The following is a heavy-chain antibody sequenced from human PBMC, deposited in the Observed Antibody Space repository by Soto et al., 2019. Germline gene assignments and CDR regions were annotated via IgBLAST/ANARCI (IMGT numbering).Heavy chain of an antibody. CDR3: AKDRLASSRGCFDV. D-gene: IGHD2-21*01. Sequence: EVKLVESGGGWVQPGRSLRLSCAASGFSFDDYAMHWVRQLPGKGLEWVAGIGWRSFTLGYANSVKGRFTISRDNAQNFLYLQMDDLRAEDSALYFCAKDRLASSRGCFDVWGQGTLVTVSS. V-gene: IGHV3-9*01. CDR2: IGWRSFTL. CDR1: GFSFDDYA. J-gene: IGHJ4*02.